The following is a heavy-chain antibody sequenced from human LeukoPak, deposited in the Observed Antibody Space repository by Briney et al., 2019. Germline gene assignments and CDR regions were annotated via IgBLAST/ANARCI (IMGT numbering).Heavy chain of an antibody. CDR1: GFTFSSYW. CDR3: ARGMSGYYGMDV. J-gene: IGHJ6*02. Sequence: GGSLRLSCAAPGFTFSSYWMHWVRQAPGKGLVWVSRIKSDGSNYYADSVKGRFTIFRDNAKNTLYLQMNSLRAEDTAVYYCARGMSGYYGMDVWGQGTTVTVSS. V-gene: IGHV3-74*01. CDR2: IKSDGSN.